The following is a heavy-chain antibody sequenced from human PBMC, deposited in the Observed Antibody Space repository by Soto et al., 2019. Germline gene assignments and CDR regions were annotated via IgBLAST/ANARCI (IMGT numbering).Heavy chain of an antibody. V-gene: IGHV3-30*18. CDR1: GFTFSSYG. D-gene: IGHD3-22*01. CDR3: AKEWVYDSSGWSFDY. Sequence: QVQLVESGGGVVQPGRSLRLSCAASGFTFSSYGMHWVRQAPGKGLEWVAVISYDGSNKYYADSVKGRFTISRDTSKNTLYLQMNSLIAEDTAVYYCAKEWVYDSSGWSFDYWGQGTLVTASS. CDR2: ISYDGSNK. J-gene: IGHJ4*02.